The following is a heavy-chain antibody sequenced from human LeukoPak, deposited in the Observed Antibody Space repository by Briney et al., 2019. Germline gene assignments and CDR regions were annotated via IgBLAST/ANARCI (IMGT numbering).Heavy chain of an antibody. CDR3: ARAVDYRNYFDY. V-gene: IGHV4-31*03. Sequence: TLSLTCTVSGDSITRGGYYWSWVRQHPGKGLEWVGFIYHSGTTFYNPSLESRATISVDTSQNQFFPKLTSVTAADTAVYYCARAVDYRNYFDYWGQGTLVTVSS. CDR2: IYHSGTT. J-gene: IGHJ4*02. D-gene: IGHD4-11*01. CDR1: GDSITRGGYY.